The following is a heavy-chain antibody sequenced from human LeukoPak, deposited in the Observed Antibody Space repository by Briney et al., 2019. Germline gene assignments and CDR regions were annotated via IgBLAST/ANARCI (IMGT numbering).Heavy chain of an antibody. Sequence: GASVKVSCKASGGTFSSYAISWVRQAPGQGLEWMGGIIPIFGTANYAQKFQGRVTITADESTSTAYMELSSLRSEDTAVYYCARDLMITFGGVIVSWFDPWGQGTLVTVSS. CDR2: IIPIFGTA. CDR1: GGTFSSYA. J-gene: IGHJ5*02. V-gene: IGHV1-69*13. CDR3: ARDLMITFGGVIVSWFDP. D-gene: IGHD3-16*02.